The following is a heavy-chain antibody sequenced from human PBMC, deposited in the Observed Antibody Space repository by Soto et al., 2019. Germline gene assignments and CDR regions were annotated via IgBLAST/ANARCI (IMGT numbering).Heavy chain of an antibody. CDR3: AKNQGVELVPLATVDWFDP. CDR1: GFIFNNFG. Sequence: PGGSLRLSCAASGFIFNNFGMSWVRRAPGKGLEWISSISGSGCKIYYADSVKGRFTISRDNSKSTVYLELNNLSAEDTAVYHCAKNQGVELVPLATVDWFDPWGQGSVVTVSS. J-gene: IGHJ5*02. D-gene: IGHD1-26*01. V-gene: IGHV3-23*01. CDR2: ISGSGCKI.